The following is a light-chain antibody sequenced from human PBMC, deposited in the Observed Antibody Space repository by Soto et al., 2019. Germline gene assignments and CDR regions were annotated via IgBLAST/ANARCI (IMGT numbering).Light chain of an antibody. CDR3: LQHNKYPYT. V-gene: IGKV1-6*01. J-gene: IGKJ2*01. CDR2: AVS. Sequence: AIPMTQFPYSLSASVGDRVTITCRASQGIRKDLGWYQQKPGKAPKLLIYAVSSLQYGVPSRFSGSGSGTDFTLTISSLQPEDFATYYCLQHNKYPYTFGQGTKLEIK. CDR1: QGIRKD.